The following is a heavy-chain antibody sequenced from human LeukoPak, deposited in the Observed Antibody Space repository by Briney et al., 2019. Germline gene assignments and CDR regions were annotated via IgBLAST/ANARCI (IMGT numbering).Heavy chain of an antibody. CDR2: IRYDGSNK. CDR1: GFTFSSYG. J-gene: IGHJ4*02. Sequence: PGGSLRLSCAASGFTFSSYGMHWVRQAPGKGLEWVAFIRYDGSNKYYADSVKGRFTISRDNSKNTLYLQMNSLRAEDTAVYYCARVRGYYDSSGSLVYWGQGTLVTVSS. D-gene: IGHD3-22*01. V-gene: IGHV3-30*02. CDR3: ARVRGYYDSSGSLVY.